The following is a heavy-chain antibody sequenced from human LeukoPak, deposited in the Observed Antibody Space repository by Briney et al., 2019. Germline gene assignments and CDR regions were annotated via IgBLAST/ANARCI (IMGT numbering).Heavy chain of an antibody. CDR2: IKQDGSEK. Sequence: GGSLRLSCAASGFTFSSYWMSWVRQAPGKGLEWVANIKQDGSEKYYVDSVKGRFTISRDNAKNSLYLQMNSLRAEDTAVYYCARDRSPYGSGSYHDYWGQETLVTVSS. D-gene: IGHD3-10*01. CDR3: ARDRSPYGSGSYHDY. J-gene: IGHJ4*02. V-gene: IGHV3-7*01. CDR1: GFTFSSYW.